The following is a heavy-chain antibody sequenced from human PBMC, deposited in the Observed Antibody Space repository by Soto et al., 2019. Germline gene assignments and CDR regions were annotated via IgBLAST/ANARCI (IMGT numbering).Heavy chain of an antibody. V-gene: IGHV3-7*04. J-gene: IGHJ4*02. CDR2: IKEDGSEK. CDR1: GFTFSSYW. D-gene: IGHD3-10*01. Sequence: EVQLVESGGGLVQPGGSLRLSCAASGFTFSSYWMRWVRQAPGKGLEWVANIKEDGSEKYYVDSVKGRFTISRDNAKNSLYLQMNSLRAEDTAVYYCARATGADKEDYWGQGNLVTGSS. CDR3: ARATGADKEDY.